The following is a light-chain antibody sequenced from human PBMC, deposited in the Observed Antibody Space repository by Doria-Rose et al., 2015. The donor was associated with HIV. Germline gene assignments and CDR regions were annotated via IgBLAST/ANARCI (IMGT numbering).Light chain of an antibody. CDR3: HQYGTSWT. Sequence: FTQSPGTLSLSPGERATLSCRASQSFSSTYLAWYQQKPGQAPSLLIYDGSTRATGIPDRFSASGSGTDFTLTINRLEPEDFALYYCHQYGTSWTFGQGTKVGI. CDR1: QSFSSTY. J-gene: IGKJ1*01. V-gene: IGKV3-20*01. CDR2: DGS.